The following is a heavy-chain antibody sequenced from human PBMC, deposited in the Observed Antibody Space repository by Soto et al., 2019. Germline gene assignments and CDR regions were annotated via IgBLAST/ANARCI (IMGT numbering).Heavy chain of an antibody. D-gene: IGHD3-3*01. J-gene: IGHJ4*02. CDR1: GLTFSSYE. V-gene: IGHV3-48*03. Sequence: PGGSLRLSCAASGLTFSSYEMNWVRQSPGKGLEWVSYISSSGSTIYYADSVKGRFTISRDNAKNSLYLQMNSLRAEDTAVYYCARPLYDWSFDYWGQGTLVTVSS. CDR3: ARPLYDWSFDY. CDR2: ISSSGSTI.